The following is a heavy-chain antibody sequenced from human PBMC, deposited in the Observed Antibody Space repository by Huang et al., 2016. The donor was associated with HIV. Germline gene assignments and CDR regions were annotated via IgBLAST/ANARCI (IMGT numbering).Heavy chain of an antibody. J-gene: IGHJ3*02. Sequence: QIQLMQSGRELKQLGASVKVSCKAYGYTFTSYGITWVRQPPGQGPAWVGWISASSGNQESAQKFQGRVTLTTDTSATMAYMELRSLRSDDTAKYYCARDPKYHRIGYYRQRRGIDIWGQGTMVIVSS. CDR2: ISASSGNQ. CDR3: ARDPKYHRIGYYRQRRGIDI. V-gene: IGHV1-18*01. D-gene: IGHD3-22*01. CDR1: GYTFTSYG.